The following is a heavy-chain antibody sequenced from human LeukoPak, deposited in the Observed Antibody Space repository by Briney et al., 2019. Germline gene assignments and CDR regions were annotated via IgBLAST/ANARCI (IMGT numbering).Heavy chain of an antibody. Sequence: SETLSLTCTVSGGSISSSSYYWGWIRQPPGKGLEWLGSIYYSGSTYYNPSLKSRVTISVDTSKNQFSLKLSSVTAADTAVYYCARVPEWLVLPAHAFDIWGQGTMVTVSS. CDR2: IYYSGST. V-gene: IGHV4-39*07. D-gene: IGHD6-19*01. J-gene: IGHJ3*02. CDR1: GGSISSSSYY. CDR3: ARVPEWLVLPAHAFDI.